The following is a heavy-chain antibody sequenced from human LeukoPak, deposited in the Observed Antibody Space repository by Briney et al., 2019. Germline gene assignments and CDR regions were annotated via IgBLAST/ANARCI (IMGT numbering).Heavy chain of an antibody. Sequence: ASVKVSCKASGYTFTGYYMHWVRQAPGQGLEWMGWINPNSGGTNYAQKFQGRVTMTRDTSISTAYMELSRLRSDDTAVCYCARNDYSNYVGYWYLDLWGRGTLVTVSS. J-gene: IGHJ2*01. CDR3: ARNDYSNYVGYWYLDL. CDR1: GYTFTGYY. D-gene: IGHD4-11*01. CDR2: INPNSGGT. V-gene: IGHV1-2*02.